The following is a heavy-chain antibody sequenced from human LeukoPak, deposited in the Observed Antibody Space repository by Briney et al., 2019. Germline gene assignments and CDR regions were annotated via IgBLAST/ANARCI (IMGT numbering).Heavy chain of an antibody. CDR1: GFTFSSYA. CDR3: AKAPYCRGAFDI. Sequence: GGSLRLSCAASGFTFSSYAMSWVRQAPGKGLEWVSAISASGGSTFYADSVKGRFTISRDNSKNTLYLQMNSLRAEDTAVYYCAKAPYCRGAFDIWGQGTMVTVSS. CDR2: ISASGGST. D-gene: IGHD2-15*01. J-gene: IGHJ3*02. V-gene: IGHV3-23*01.